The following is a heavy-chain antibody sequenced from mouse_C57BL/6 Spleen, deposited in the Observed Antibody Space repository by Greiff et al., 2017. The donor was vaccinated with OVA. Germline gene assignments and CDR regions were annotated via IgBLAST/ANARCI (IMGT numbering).Heavy chain of an antibody. V-gene: IGHV5-4*01. CDR3: ARGRPRYFDV. CDR1: GFTFSSYA. J-gene: IGHJ1*03. Sequence: EVQLVESGGGLVKPGGSLKLSCAASGFTFSSYAMSWVRQTPEKRLEWVATISDGGSYTYYPDNVKGRFTISRDNAKNNLYLQMSHLKSEDTAMYYCARGRPRYFDVWGTGTTVTVSS. CDR2: ISDGGSYT.